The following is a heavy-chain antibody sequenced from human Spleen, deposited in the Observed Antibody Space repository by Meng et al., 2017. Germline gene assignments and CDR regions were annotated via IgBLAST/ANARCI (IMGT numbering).Heavy chain of an antibody. CDR3: ARDEGREYWYNWFDP. J-gene: IGHJ5*02. CDR2: IIPIFGTA. Sequence: QVQSMQSGAEVKKPGSSVRVSCKASGGTFSNYAISWVRQAPGQGLEWMGGIIPIFGTANYAPKFQGRVTITTDASTSTAYMELSSLRSDDTAVYYCARDEGREYWYNWFDPWGQGTLVTVSS. D-gene: IGHD2-8*02. CDR1: GGTFSNYA. V-gene: IGHV1-69*05.